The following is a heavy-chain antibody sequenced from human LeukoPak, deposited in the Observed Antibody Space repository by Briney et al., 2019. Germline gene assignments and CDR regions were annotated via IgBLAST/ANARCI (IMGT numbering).Heavy chain of an antibody. V-gene: IGHV1-18*04. CDR1: GYTFTSYG. CDR3: ARDALWFWELLEGDRWFDP. D-gene: IGHD3-10*01. J-gene: IGHJ5*02. CDR2: ISAYNGNT. Sequence: ASVKVSCKASGYTFTSYGISWVRQAPGQGLEWMGWISAYNGNTNYAQKLQGRVTMTTDTSTSTAYMELRSLRSDDTAVYYCARDALWFWELLEGDRWFDPWGQGTLVTVSS.